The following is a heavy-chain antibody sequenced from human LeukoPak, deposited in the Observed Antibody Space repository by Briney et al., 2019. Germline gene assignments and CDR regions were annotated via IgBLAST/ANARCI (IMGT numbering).Heavy chain of an antibody. CDR1: GGTFSSYA. CDR3: ARDIAAASYGMDV. CDR2: IIPILGIA. Sequence: ASVKVSCKASGGTFSSYAISWVRQAPGQGLEWMGRIIPILGIANYAQKFQGRVTITADKSTSTAYMELSSLRSEDTAVYYCARDIAAASYGMDVWGQGTTVTVSS. J-gene: IGHJ6*02. D-gene: IGHD6-13*01. V-gene: IGHV1-69*04.